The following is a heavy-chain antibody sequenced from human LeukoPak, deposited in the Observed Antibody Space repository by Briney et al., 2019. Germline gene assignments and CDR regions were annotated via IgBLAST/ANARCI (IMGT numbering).Heavy chain of an antibody. J-gene: IGHJ4*02. CDR3: AIVDDFWSGYPSSY. V-gene: IGHV1-8*03. D-gene: IGHD3-3*01. CDR1: GYTFTSYD. CDR2: MNPNSGNT. Sequence: GASVKVSCKASGYTFTSYDINWVRQATGQGLEWMGWMNPNSGNTGYAQKFQGRVTITRNTPISTAYMELSSLRSEDTAVYYCAIVDDFWSGYPSSYWGQGTLVTVSS.